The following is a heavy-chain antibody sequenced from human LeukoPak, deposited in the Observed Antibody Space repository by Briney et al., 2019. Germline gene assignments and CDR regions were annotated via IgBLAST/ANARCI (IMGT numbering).Heavy chain of an antibody. CDR2: INHSGST. V-gene: IGHV4-34*01. Sequence: SETLSLTCAVYGGSFSGYYWSWIRQPPGKGLEWIGEINHSGSTNYNPSLKSRVTIPVDTSKNQFSLKLSSVTAADTAVYYCARRDYDYVWGSYRAFDIWGQGTMVTVSS. CDR1: GGSFSGYY. CDR3: ARRDYDYVWGSYRAFDI. J-gene: IGHJ3*02. D-gene: IGHD3-16*02.